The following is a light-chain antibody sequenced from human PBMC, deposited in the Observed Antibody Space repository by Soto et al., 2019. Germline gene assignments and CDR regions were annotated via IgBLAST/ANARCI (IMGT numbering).Light chain of an antibody. CDR3: QHHNSYSEA. CDR2: KAS. J-gene: IGKJ1*01. CDR1: QTISSL. Sequence: DIQMTQSPSTLSGSVGDRVTITCRASQTISSLLAWYQQKPGKAPKLLIYKASTLKSGVPSRFSGSGSGTEFTLTISSLQPDDFATYYCQHHNSYSEAFGQGTKVDI. V-gene: IGKV1-5*03.